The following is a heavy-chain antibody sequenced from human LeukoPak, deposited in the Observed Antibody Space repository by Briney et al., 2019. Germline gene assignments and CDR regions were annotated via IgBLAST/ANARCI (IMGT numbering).Heavy chain of an antibody. CDR3: AKDFGHCSGGSCYSPFNFDY. Sequence: GGSLRLSCAASGFTFSSYGMHWVRQAPGKWLEWVAFIRYDGSNKYYADSVKGRFTISRDNSKNTLYLQMNSLRAEDTAVYYCAKDFGHCSGGSCYSPFNFDYWGQGTLVTVSS. CDR2: IRYDGSNK. V-gene: IGHV3-30*02. J-gene: IGHJ4*02. D-gene: IGHD2-15*01. CDR1: GFTFSSYG.